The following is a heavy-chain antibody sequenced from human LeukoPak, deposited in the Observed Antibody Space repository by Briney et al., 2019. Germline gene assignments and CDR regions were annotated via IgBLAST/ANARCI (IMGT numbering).Heavy chain of an antibody. J-gene: IGHJ4*02. Sequence: GSLRLSCAASGFTFSSYCMHWVRQAPGKGLEWVANIKQDGSEKYYVDSVKGRFTISRDNAKNSLYLQMNSLRAEDTAVYYCARYSSGWYLDPFDYWGQGTLVTVSS. CDR3: ARYSSGWYLDPFDY. CDR1: GFTFSSYC. V-gene: IGHV3-7*01. D-gene: IGHD6-19*01. CDR2: IKQDGSEK.